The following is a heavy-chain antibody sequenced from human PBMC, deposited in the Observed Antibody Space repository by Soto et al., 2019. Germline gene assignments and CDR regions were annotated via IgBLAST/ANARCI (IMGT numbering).Heavy chain of an antibody. Sequence: EVQLVESGGGFIQPGGSLRLSCAASGFIVSHNYMSWVRQAPGKGLEWVSLIYDDGRSYYADSVKGRFTISRDNSKNMLYLQLNSLRAEDSAVYYCARLPDCSYFFGLDVWGQGTTVTVSS. CDR2: IYDDGRS. CDR1: GFIVSHNY. V-gene: IGHV3-53*01. CDR3: ARLPDCSYFFGLDV. J-gene: IGHJ6*02.